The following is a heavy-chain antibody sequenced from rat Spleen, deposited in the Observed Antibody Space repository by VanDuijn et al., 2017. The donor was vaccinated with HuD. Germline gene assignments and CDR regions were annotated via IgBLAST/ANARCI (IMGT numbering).Heavy chain of an antibody. CDR2: INSAGST. V-gene: IGHV3-3*01. J-gene: IGHJ4*01. D-gene: IGHD1-3*01. CDR3: AKTTVAYYYIMDA. Sequence: EVQLQESGPGLVKPSQSLSLTCSVTGYSITSSYRWNWIRKFPGNKLEWMGYINSAGSTNYNPSLKSRISITRDTSRNQFFLQVNSLTTDDTATYYCAKTTVAYYYIMDAWGQGASVTVSS. CDR1: GYSITSSYR.